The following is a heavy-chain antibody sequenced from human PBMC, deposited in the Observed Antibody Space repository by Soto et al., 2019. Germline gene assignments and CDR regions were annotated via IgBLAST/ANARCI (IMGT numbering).Heavy chain of an antibody. D-gene: IGHD2-2*01. CDR1: GFTFSSYA. J-gene: IGHJ4*02. V-gene: IGHV3-23*01. CDR2: ISGSGGST. CDR3: AKDDGNARPSYAPYSGLFDY. Sequence: GGSLRLSCAASGFTFSSYAMSWVRQAPGKGLEWVSAISGSGGSTYYADSVKGRFTISRDNSKNTLYLQMNSLRAEDTAVYYCAKDDGNARPSYAPYSGLFDYWGQGTLVTVSS.